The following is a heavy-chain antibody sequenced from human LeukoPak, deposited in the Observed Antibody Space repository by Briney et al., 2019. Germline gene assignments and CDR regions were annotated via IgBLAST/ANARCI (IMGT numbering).Heavy chain of an antibody. CDR3: ARSGMDGGNSGGDY. D-gene: IGHD4-23*01. Sequence: ASVKVSCKASGYTFTSYDINWVRQATGQGLEWMGWMNPNSGNTGYAQKFQGRVTMTRNTSISTAYMELSSLRSEDTAVYYCARSGMDGGNSGGDYGGQEPLVTVSS. J-gene: IGHJ4*02. CDR1: GYTFTSYD. CDR2: MNPNSGNT. V-gene: IGHV1-8*01.